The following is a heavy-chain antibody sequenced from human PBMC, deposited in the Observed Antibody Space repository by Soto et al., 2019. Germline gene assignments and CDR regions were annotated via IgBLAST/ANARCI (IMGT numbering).Heavy chain of an antibody. V-gene: IGHV4-31*03. CDR3: ARVSSSWYRSEYYFDY. J-gene: IGHJ4*02. CDR1: GGSISSGGYY. Sequence: SETLSLTCTVSGGSISSGGYYWSWIRQHPGKGLEWIGYIYYSGSTYYNPSLKSRVTISVDTSKNQFSLKLSSVTAADTAVYYCARVSSSWYRSEYYFDYWGQGTRVTVSS. D-gene: IGHD6-13*01. CDR2: IYYSGST.